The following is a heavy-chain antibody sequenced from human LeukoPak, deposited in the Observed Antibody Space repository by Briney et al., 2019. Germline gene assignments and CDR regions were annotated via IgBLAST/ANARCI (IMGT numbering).Heavy chain of an antibody. Sequence: PSETLSLTCTVSGGSISSYYWSWIRQPPGKGLEWIGYIYYSGSTNYNPSLKSRVTISVDTSKNQFSLKLSSVTAADTAVYYCARTNVLRFLEWFNWFDPWGQGTLVTVSS. V-gene: IGHV4-59*01. D-gene: IGHD3-3*01. CDR3: ARTNVLRFLEWFNWFDP. CDR1: GGSISSYY. CDR2: IYYSGST. J-gene: IGHJ5*02.